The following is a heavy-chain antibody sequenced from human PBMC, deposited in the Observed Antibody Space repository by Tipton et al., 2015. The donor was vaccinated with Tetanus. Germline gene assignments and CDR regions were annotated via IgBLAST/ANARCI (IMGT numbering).Heavy chain of an antibody. CDR2: FYYSGST. CDR3: ARDRISNYRDAFEI. J-gene: IGHJ3*02. V-gene: IGHV4-39*07. D-gene: IGHD3-3*02. Sequence: TLSLTCTVSGDSISSSSYYWGWIRQPPGKGLEWIGSFYYSGSTYYNPSLKSRVTISVDTSKNQFSLKLSSVTAADTAVYYCARDRISNYRDAFEIWGQGTMVTVSS. CDR1: GDSISSSSYY.